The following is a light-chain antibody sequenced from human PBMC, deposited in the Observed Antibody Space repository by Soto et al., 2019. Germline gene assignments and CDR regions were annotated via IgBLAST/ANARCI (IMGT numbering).Light chain of an antibody. CDR3: QQYNNRPFS. CDR1: QGVTTN. J-gene: IGKJ5*01. V-gene: IGKV3-15*01. Sequence: EIIMTQSPGTLSVSPGERATLSCRAAQGVTTNFAWYQQKSGQSPRLLIYDVSNRATGVPARFSGSGSETDFTLTISGLRSEDSAVYFCQQYNNRPFSFGQGTRLEIK. CDR2: DVS.